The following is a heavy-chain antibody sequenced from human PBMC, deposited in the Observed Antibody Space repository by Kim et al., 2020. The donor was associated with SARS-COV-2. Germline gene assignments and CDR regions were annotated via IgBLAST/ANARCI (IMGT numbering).Heavy chain of an antibody. CDR3: TSDLGGNCAGGDDFGV. D-gene: IGHD2-8*02. V-gene: IGHV3-15*01. CDR2: IKSKTNGGTT. J-gene: IGHJ3*01. Sequence: GGSLRLSCAASGFTFSYSWMNWVRQAPGKGLEWVGRIKSKTNGGTTAYGAPVKGRFTISRDDSKNTLYLQMNSLKTEDTAVYYCTSDLGGNCAGGDDFGVWGQGTTVTVSS. CDR1: GFTFSYSW.